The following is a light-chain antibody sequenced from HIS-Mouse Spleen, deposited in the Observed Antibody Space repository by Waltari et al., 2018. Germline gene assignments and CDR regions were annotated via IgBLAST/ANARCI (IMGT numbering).Light chain of an antibody. V-gene: IGLV1-44*01. Sequence: QSVLTQPPSASGTPGQRVTISCSGSSSNIGSNTVNWYQQLPGTAPKLLIYSNTRRPSGVPDRFSGSKSGTSASLAISGLQSEDEADYYCAAWDDSLNGAVFGGGTQLTVL. CDR2: SNT. CDR3: AAWDDSLNGAV. CDR1: SSNIGSNT. J-gene: IGLJ7*01.